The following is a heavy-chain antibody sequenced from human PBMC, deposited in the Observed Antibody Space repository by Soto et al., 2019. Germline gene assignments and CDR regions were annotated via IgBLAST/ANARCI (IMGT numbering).Heavy chain of an antibody. CDR1: GYSFTSYW. CDR2: IDPSDSYT. CDR3: ARHPRVGVAGTGMYSYGMDV. J-gene: IGHJ6*02. Sequence: PGESLKISCQGSGYSFTSYWIGWVRQMPGKGLEWMGRIDPSDSYTNYSPSFQGHVTISVDKSISTAYLQWSSLKASDTAMYYCARHPRVGVAGTGMYSYGMDVWGQGTTVTVSS. D-gene: IGHD6-19*01. V-gene: IGHV5-10-1*01.